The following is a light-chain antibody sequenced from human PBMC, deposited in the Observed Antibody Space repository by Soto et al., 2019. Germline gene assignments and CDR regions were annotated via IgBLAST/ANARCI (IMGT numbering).Light chain of an antibody. CDR2: DVS. CDR3: CSYAGDSYV. CDR1: SSDVGNYNL. V-gene: IGLV2-23*02. Sequence: QSVLTQPASVSGSPGHSITISCTGTSSDVGNYNLVSWCQQHPGKAPKLMIYDVSKRPSGVSNRFSGSKSGNTASLTISGLQADDEADYYCCSYAGDSYVFGTGTKVTVL. J-gene: IGLJ1*01.